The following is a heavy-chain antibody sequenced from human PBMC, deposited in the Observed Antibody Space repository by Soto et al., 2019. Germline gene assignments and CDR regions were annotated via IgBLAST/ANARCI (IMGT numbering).Heavy chain of an antibody. CDR3: ARVPRAPVYGQLAEPDDY. V-gene: IGHV3-48*03. D-gene: IGHD6-13*01. CDR1: GFTFSSYE. J-gene: IGHJ4*02. Sequence: GGSLRLSCAASGFTFSSYEMNWVRQAPGKGLEWVSYISSSGSTIYYADSVKGRFTISRDNAKNSLYLQMNSLRAEDTAVYYCARVPRAPVYGQLAEPDDYWGQGTLVTVSS. CDR2: ISSSGSTI.